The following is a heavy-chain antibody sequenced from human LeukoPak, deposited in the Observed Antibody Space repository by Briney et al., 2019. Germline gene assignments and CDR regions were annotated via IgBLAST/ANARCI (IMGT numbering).Heavy chain of an antibody. V-gene: IGHV3-23*01. J-gene: IGHJ4*02. CDR3: AKEGRYCRGSSCYSGFY. Sequence: GGSLRLSCAASVFTLSSYGMTWVRQAPGKGLEWVSTISGSGGSTYYADSVKGRFTISRDNSKNTLYLQMNSLRAEDAAVYHCAKEGRYCRGSSCYSGFYWGQGTLVTVSS. CDR2: ISGSGGST. CDR1: VFTLSSYG. D-gene: IGHD2-15*01.